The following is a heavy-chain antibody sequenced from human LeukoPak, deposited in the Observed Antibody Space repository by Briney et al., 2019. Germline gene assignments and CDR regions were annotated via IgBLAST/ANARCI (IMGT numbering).Heavy chain of an antibody. D-gene: IGHD1-1*01. CDR1: GFTFSSYA. CDR2: ISYDGSNK. CDR3: ARDFSVTRLERPFDY. J-gene: IGHJ4*02. Sequence: GGSLRLSCAASGFTFSSYAMHWVRQAPGQGLEWVAVISYDGSNKYYADSVKGRFTISRDNSKNTLYLQMNSLRAEDTAVYYCARDFSVTRLERPFDYWGQGTLVSVSS. V-gene: IGHV3-30*04.